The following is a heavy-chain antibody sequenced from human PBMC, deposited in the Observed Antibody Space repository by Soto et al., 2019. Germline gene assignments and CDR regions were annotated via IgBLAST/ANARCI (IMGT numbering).Heavy chain of an antibody. Sequence: SVKVSCKASGFTFTSSAVQWVRQARGQRLEWIGWIVVGSGNTNYAQKFQERVTITRDMSTSTAYMELSSLRGDDTAMYYCVKDVVFWPWGQGTLVTVSS. CDR3: VKDVVFWP. CDR1: GFTFTSSA. D-gene: IGHD2-15*01. J-gene: IGHJ4*02. V-gene: IGHV1-58*01. CDR2: IVVGSGNT.